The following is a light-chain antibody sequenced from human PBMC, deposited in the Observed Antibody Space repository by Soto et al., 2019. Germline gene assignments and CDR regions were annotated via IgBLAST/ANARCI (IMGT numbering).Light chain of an antibody. Sequence: DIQMTQSPSSLSASVGDRVTITCRASQGVSNNLAWYQQRPGRVPKLLIYAASTLQSGVPSRFSGSGSGTDFTLTISSLQPEDVATYYCQKYNGAPYTFGPGTTVDLK. CDR1: QGVSNN. CDR3: QKYNGAPYT. J-gene: IGKJ3*01. V-gene: IGKV1-27*01. CDR2: AAS.